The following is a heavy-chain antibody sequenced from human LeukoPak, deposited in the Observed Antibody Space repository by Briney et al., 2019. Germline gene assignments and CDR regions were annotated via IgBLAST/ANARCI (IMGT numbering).Heavy chain of an antibody. J-gene: IGHJ6*02. D-gene: IGHD5-12*01. CDR2: INSDGSST. CDR1: GFTFSSYW. CDR3: ARDWLNYGLDV. Sequence: GGSLRLSCAASGFTFSSYWMHWVRQAPGKGLVWVSRINSDGSSTNYADSVKGRLTISRDNAKNTLNLQMNSLRAEDTAVYYCARDWLNYGLDVWGQGTTVTVSS. V-gene: IGHV3-74*01.